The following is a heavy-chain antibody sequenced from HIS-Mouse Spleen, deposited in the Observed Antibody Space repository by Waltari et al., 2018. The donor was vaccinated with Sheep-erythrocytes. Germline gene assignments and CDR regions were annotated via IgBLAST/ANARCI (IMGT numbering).Heavy chain of an antibody. J-gene: IGHJ4*02. CDR3: ARALANWGSSFDY. D-gene: IGHD7-27*01. Sequence: QVQLQESGPGLVKPSQTLSLTCTVSGGSISSGDYYWSWIRQPPGKGLEWIGYIYYSGSTYYNPYLKSRGTISVDTSKNQFSLKLSAVTAADTAVYYCARALANWGSSFDYWGQGTLVTVSS. CDR2: IYYSGST. CDR1: GGSISSGDYY. V-gene: IGHV4-30-4*01.